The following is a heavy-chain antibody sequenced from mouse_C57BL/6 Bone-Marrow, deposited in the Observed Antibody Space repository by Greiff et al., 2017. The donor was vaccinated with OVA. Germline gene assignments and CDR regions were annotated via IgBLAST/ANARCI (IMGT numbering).Heavy chain of an antibody. Sequence: EVQLQQSGPVLVKPGASVKMSCKASGYTFTDYYMNWVKQSHGKSLEWIGVINPYNGGTSYNQKFKGKATLTVDKSSSTAYMELNSLTSEDSAVYYCAREGGNWAMDYWGQGTSVTVSS. CDR1: GYTFTDYY. J-gene: IGHJ4*01. V-gene: IGHV1-19*01. CDR2: INPYNGGT. CDR3: AREGGNWAMDY. D-gene: IGHD2-1*01.